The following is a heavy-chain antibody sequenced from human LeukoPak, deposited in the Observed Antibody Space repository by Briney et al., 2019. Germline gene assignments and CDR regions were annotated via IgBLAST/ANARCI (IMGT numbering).Heavy chain of an antibody. CDR3: ARDEDYYDSSGCFDY. Sequence: ETLSLTCTVSGGSISSYYWSWIRQPPGKGLEWVSSISSSSSYIYYADSVKGRFTISRDNAKNSLYLQMNSLRAEDTAVYYCARDEDYYDSSGCFDYWGQGTLVTVSS. CDR2: ISSSSSYI. D-gene: IGHD3-22*01. V-gene: IGHV3-21*01. CDR1: GGSISSYY. J-gene: IGHJ4*02.